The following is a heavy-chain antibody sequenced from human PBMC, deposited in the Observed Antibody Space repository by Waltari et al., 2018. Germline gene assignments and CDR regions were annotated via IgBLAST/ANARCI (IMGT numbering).Heavy chain of an antibody. CDR1: GYSFTGYY. J-gene: IGHJ4*02. CDR3: ARDLGSDYGNRDY. V-gene: IGHV1-2*06. CDR2: INPNSGDT. Sequence: QVHLVQSGAEVTKPGASVKVSCKASGYSFTGYYIQWVRRATGQGLEWMGRINPNSGDTNYAQKFQGRVTLTRDTSINTAYMELSSLKSDDTAVYYCARDLGSDYGNRDYWGQGTLVTVPS. D-gene: IGHD4-17*01.